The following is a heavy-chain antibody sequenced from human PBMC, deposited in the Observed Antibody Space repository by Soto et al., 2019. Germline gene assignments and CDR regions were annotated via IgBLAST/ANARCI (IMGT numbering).Heavy chain of an antibody. CDR1: GFTFSDYY. J-gene: IGHJ3*02. D-gene: IGHD3-22*01. CDR2: ISSSSSYT. Sequence: NLGGSLRLSCATSGFTFSDYYMSWIRQAPGKGLEWVSYISSSSSYTNYADSVKGRFTISRDNAKNSLYLQMNSLRAEDTAVYYCAREYTFYDSSGYAGAFDIWGQGTMVTVSS. CDR3: AREYTFYDSSGYAGAFDI. V-gene: IGHV3-11*05.